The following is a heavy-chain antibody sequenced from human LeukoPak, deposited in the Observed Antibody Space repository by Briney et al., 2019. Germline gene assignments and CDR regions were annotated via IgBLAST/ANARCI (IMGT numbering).Heavy chain of an antibody. D-gene: IGHD2-21*02. CDR1: GYTFTGYY. CDR2: INPNSGDT. J-gene: IGHJ4*02. Sequence: ASVKVSCKASGYTFTGYYVHWVRQAPGQGLEWMGRINPNSGDTNYAQKFQGRVTMTRDTSISTAYMELSRLRSDDTAVYYCARDYCGGDCFPDYWGQGTLVTGSS. CDR3: ARDYCGGDCFPDY. V-gene: IGHV1-2*06.